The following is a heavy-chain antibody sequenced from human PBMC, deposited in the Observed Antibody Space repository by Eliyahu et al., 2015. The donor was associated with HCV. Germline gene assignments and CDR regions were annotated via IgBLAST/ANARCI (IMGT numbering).Heavy chain of an antibody. CDR2: IYHSGST. D-gene: IGHD3-9*01. CDR3: ARIVGRGYQYDILTGYYFDY. Sequence: GPGLVKPSGTLSLTCAVSGGSISSSNWWSWVRQPPGKGLEWIGEIYHSGSTNYNPSLKSRVTISVDKSKNQFSLKLSSVTAADTAVYYCARIVGRGYQYDILTGYYFDYWGQGTLVTVSS. V-gene: IGHV4-4*02. CDR1: GGSISSSNW. J-gene: IGHJ4*02.